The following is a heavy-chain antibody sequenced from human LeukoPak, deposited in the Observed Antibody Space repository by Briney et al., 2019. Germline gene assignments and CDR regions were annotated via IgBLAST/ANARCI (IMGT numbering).Heavy chain of an antibody. CDR3: ARGKVATILIFDY. D-gene: IGHD5-12*01. J-gene: IGHJ4*02. CDR1: GYTFTGYY. V-gene: IGHV1-2*02. CDR2: INPNSGGT. Sequence: ASVKVSCKASGYTFTGYYMHWVRQAPGQGLEWMGWINPNSGGTNYAQKFQGRVTMTRDTSISTAYMELSRLRSGDTAVYYCARGKVATILIFDYWGQGTLVTVSS.